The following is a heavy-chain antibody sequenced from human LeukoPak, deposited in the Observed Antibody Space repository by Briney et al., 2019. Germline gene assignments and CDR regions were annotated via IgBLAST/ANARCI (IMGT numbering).Heavy chain of an antibody. CDR1: GGTFSSYT. J-gene: IGHJ1*01. D-gene: IGHD2-15*01. CDR3: ARAPMNPTRYCSGGSCILDNFQH. CDR2: IIPILGIA. V-gene: IGHV1-69*02. Sequence: SVKVSCKASGGTFSSYTISWVRQAPGQGLEWMGRIIPILGIANYAQKFQGRVTITADKSTSTAYMELSSLRSEDTAVYYCARAPMNPTRYCSGGSCILDNFQHGGQGTLVTVSS.